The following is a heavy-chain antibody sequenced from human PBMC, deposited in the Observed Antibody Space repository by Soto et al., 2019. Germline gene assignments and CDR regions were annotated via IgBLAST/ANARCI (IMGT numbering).Heavy chain of an antibody. CDR1: GFTFSSYA. J-gene: IGHJ4*02. D-gene: IGHD2-2*02. Sequence: QVQLVESGGGVVQPGRSLRLSSAASGFTFSSYAMHWVRQAPGKGLEWVAVISYDGSNKYYADSVKGRFTISRDNSKNTLYLQMNSLRAEDTAVYYCAREGLVPAATPWFDYWGQGTLVTVSS. V-gene: IGHV3-30-3*01. CDR2: ISYDGSNK. CDR3: AREGLVPAATPWFDY.